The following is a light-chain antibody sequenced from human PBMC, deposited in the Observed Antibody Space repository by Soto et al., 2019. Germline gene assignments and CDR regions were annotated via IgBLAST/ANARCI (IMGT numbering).Light chain of an antibody. V-gene: IGKV1-33*01. J-gene: IGKJ3*01. CDR2: DAS. Sequence: DIQMTQSPSSLSASVGDRVTITCQASQDIRHYLNWYQQRPGKAPKLLIYDASNMETGVPSRFSGGGSGTDFTLTITTLQPEDFATYYCQQYDSPPFTFGPGTKLDIK. CDR1: QDIRHY. CDR3: QQYDSPPFT.